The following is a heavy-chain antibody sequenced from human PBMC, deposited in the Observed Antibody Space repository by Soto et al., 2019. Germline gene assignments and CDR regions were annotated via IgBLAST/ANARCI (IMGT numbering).Heavy chain of an antibody. CDR3: TRHSEKNIVVVPAAMTSAISSRPNYYYYYYMDV. D-gene: IGHD2-2*01. V-gene: IGHV3-73*01. J-gene: IGHJ6*03. CDR1: GFTFSGSA. Sequence: GGSLRLSCAASGFTFSGSAMHWVRQASGKGLEWVGRIRSKANSYATAYAASVKGRFTISRDDSKKTAYLQMNSLKTEDTAVYYCTRHSEKNIVVVPAAMTSAISSRPNYYYYYYMDVWGKGTTVTVSS. CDR2: IRSKANSYAT.